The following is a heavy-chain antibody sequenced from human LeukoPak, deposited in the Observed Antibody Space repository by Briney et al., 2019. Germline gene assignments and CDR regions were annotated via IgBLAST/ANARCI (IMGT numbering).Heavy chain of an antibody. Sequence: SETLSLTCAVYGGSFSGYYWSWIRQPPGKGLEWIGEINHSGSTNYNPSLKSRVTISVDTSKNQFPLKLSSVTAADTAVYYCARAPYSLDAFDIWGQGTMVTVSS. D-gene: IGHD2-21*01. J-gene: IGHJ3*02. V-gene: IGHV4-34*01. CDR1: GGSFSGYY. CDR2: INHSGST. CDR3: ARAPYSLDAFDI.